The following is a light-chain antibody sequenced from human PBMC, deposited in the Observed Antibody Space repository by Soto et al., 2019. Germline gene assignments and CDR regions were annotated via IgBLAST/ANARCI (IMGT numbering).Light chain of an antibody. CDR2: RAS. CDR1: QSIDIR. V-gene: IGKV1-5*03. CDR3: QQYNSYRT. J-gene: IGKJ1*01. Sequence: DIQMTQSPSTLSASVGDRVTITCRASQSIDIRLAWYQQKPGKAPKLLIHRASSLEEGVSPMFPGSGSGTEFTLTINSLQPDDSATYYCQQYNSYRTFGQGTKVEIK.